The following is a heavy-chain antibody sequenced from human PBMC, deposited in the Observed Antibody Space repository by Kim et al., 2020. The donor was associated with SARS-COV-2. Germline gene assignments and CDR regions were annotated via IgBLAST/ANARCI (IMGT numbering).Heavy chain of an antibody. D-gene: IGHD4-4*01. Sequence: SETLSLTCTVSGGSISGYYWSWIRQSPGKGLEWIGNIYYSGSTKYKPSLKSRVTISVDTSKNQFSLKLSSVTAADKAVYYCARETIVDIRFDPWGQGTL. CDR1: GGSISGYY. V-gene: IGHV4-59*01. J-gene: IGHJ5*02. CDR3: ARETIVDIRFDP. CDR2: IYYSGST.